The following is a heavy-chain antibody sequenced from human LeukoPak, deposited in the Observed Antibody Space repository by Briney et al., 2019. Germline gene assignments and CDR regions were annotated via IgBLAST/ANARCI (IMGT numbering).Heavy chain of an antibody. CDR1: GDSISTYY. J-gene: IGHJ5*02. Sequence: SETLSLTCTVSGDSISTYYWNWIRQPAGKGLEWIGRIYASGNTNYNPSLKSRVTMSLDTSKSQFSLNLSSVTAADTAMYYCAKKALPGNWFDPWGQGTLVTVSS. CDR3: AKKALPGNWFDP. CDR2: IYASGNT. V-gene: IGHV4-4*07.